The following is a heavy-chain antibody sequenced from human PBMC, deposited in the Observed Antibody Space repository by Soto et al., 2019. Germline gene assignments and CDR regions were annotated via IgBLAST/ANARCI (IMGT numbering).Heavy chain of an antibody. CDR2: ISYDGSNK. J-gene: IGHJ4*02. CDR3: AKDLSAYYYDSSGYYSTPVDY. CDR1: GFTFSSYG. D-gene: IGHD3-22*01. Sequence: GGSLRLSCAASGFTFSSYGMHWVRQDPGKGLEWVAVISYDGSNKYYADSVKGRFTISRDNSKNTLYLQMNSLRAEDTAVYYCAKDLSAYYYDSSGYYSTPVDYWGQGTLVTVSS. V-gene: IGHV3-30*18.